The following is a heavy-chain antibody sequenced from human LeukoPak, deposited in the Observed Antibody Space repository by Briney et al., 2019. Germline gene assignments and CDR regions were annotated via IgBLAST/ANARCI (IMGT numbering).Heavy chain of an antibody. CDR3: ARDRAIVVVPAAYYYYMDV. V-gene: IGHV4-4*02. J-gene: IGHJ6*03. Sequence: SESLSLTCAVSGGSISSSNWWSWVRQPPGKGLEWIGEIYHSGSTNYNPSLKSRVTISVDTSKNQFSLKLSSVTAADTAVYYCARDRAIVVVPAAYYYYMDVWGKGTTVTVSS. CDR1: GGSISSSNW. D-gene: IGHD2-2*01. CDR2: IYHSGST.